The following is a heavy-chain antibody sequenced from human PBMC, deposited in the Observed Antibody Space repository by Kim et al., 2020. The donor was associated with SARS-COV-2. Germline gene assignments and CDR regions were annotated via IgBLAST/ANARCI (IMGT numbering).Heavy chain of an antibody. CDR1: GFSFSTCW. V-gene: IGHV5-51*01. CDR3: ATKVKGYSYGPPHY. CDR2: IYPDDGDT. J-gene: IGHJ4*02. D-gene: IGHD5-18*01. Sequence: GESLKISCKGSGFSFSTCWIGWVRQMPGKGLEWMGIIYPDDGDTRYSPSFQGQVTMSADKSISTAYLQWSSLRASDTAMYYCATKVKGYSYGPPHYWGPGTLVTVSP.